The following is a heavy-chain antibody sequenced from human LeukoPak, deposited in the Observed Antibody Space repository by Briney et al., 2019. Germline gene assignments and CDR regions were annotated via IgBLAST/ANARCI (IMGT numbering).Heavy chain of an antibody. CDR3: AREAYYDSSGYYNVEVRGTTFDY. V-gene: IGHV4-4*07. Sequence: SETLSLTCTVSGGSISSYYWSWIRQPAGKGLEWIGRIYTSGSTNYNPSLKSRVTMSVDTSKNQFSLKLSSVTAADTAVYYCAREAYYDSSGYYNVEVRGTTFDYWGQGTLVTVSS. J-gene: IGHJ4*02. CDR1: GGSISSYY. D-gene: IGHD3-22*01. CDR2: IYTSGST.